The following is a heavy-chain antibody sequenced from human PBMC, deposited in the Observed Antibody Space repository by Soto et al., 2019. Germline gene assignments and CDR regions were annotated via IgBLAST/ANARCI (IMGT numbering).Heavy chain of an antibody. V-gene: IGHV3-23*01. CDR1: GFTFSSYA. CDR2: ISGSGGST. J-gene: IGHJ6*02. Sequence: EVQLLESGGGLVQPGGYLRLSCAASGFTFSSYAMSWVRQAPVKGMEWVSAISGSGGSTYYADSVKGRFTISRDNSKNTLDLQMNSLRAEDTAVYYCARERDCDPTQPYYGMDVWGQGTTVTVS. CDR3: ARERDCDPTQPYYGMDV. D-gene: IGHD2-21*01.